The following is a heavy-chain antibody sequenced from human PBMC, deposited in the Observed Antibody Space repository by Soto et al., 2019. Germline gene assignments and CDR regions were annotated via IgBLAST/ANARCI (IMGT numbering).Heavy chain of an antibody. J-gene: IGHJ6*02. D-gene: IGHD1-7*01. CDR1: GFTFSSYW. V-gene: IGHV3-7*01. CDR2: IEQDGSEK. Sequence: GGSLRLSCAASGFTFSSYWMSWVRQAPGKGLEWVANIEQDGSEKYYVDSVKGRFTISRDNAKNSLYLQMNSLRAEDTAVYYCARDPRPGITGTTPYYYGMDVWGQGTTVTVSS. CDR3: ARDPRPGITGTTPYYYGMDV.